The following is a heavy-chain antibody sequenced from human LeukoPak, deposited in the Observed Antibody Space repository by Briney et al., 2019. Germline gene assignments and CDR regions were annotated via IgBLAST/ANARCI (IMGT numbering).Heavy chain of an antibody. V-gene: IGHV3-23*01. CDR3: AKDVDRFGDYVN. D-gene: IGHD4-17*01. CDR1: GYTLNNYT. Sequence: PGGSLRLSCAACGYTLNNYTMSCARQAPGKGLDWVSTISGSGGSTYYADSVKGRVNISRDNSKNTLYLQMNSLRVEDTAVYFCAKDVDRFGDYVNWGRGTLVTVSS. J-gene: IGHJ4*02. CDR2: ISGSGGST.